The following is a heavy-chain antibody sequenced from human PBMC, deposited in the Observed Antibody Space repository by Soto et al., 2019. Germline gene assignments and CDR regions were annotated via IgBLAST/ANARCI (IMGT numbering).Heavy chain of an antibody. D-gene: IGHD6-19*01. CDR3: ARGRGSSGWYYFDH. Sequence: ASVKVSCKASGYTFTSYDINWVRQATGQGLEWMGWMNPNSGNTGYAQKFQGRVTMTRNTSISTAYMELSSLRSENTAVYYCARGRGSSGWYYFDHWGQGTLVTVSS. V-gene: IGHV1-8*01. CDR1: GYTFTSYD. CDR2: MNPNSGNT. J-gene: IGHJ4*02.